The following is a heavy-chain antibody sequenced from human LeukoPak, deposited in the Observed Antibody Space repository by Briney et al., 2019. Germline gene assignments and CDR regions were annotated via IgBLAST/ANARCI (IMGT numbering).Heavy chain of an antibody. CDR2: IIPIFGTA. V-gene: IGHV1-69*13. D-gene: IGHD5-18*01. J-gene: IGHJ6*02. CDR1: GGTFSSYA. CDR3: ARGKDTAMVSNYYYGMDV. Sequence: GASVKVSCKASGGTFSSYAISWVRQAPGQGLEWMGGIIPIFGTANYAQKFQGRVTITADESTSTAYVELSSLRSEDTAVYYCARGKDTAMVSNYYYGMDVWGQGTTVTVSS.